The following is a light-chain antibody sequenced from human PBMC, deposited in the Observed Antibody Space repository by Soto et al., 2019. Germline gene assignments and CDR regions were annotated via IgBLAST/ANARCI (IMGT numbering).Light chain of an antibody. J-gene: IGKJ4*01. CDR1: QSVSTS. CDR3: QQQKDGPLT. CDR2: AAF. Sequence: EIVMTQSPATLSVSPGETVTLSCRVRQSVSTSVAWYQQKPSQAPRLLIYAAFTRATAVPGRFSGSGSGTEFALTIGGLQSEDFAVYHCQQQKDGPLTFGGGTMVE. V-gene: IGKV3-15*01.